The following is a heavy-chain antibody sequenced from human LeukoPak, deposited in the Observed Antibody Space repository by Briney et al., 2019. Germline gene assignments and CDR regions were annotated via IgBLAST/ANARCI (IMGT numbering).Heavy chain of an antibody. CDR2: IIPIFGTA. V-gene: IGHV1-69*05. Sequence: SVKVSCKASGGTFSSYAISWVRQAPGQGLEWMGGIIPIFGTANYAQKFQGRVTITTDESTSTAYMELSSLRSEDTAVYYCARVVPSGSYYYYYMDVWGKGTTVTVSS. J-gene: IGHJ6*03. D-gene: IGHD1-26*01. CDR1: GGTFSSYA. CDR3: ARVVPSGSYYYYYMDV.